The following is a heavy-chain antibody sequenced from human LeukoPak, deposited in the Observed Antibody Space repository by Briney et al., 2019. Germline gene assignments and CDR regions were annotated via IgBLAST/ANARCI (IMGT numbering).Heavy chain of an antibody. J-gene: IGHJ4*02. D-gene: IGHD5-12*01. V-gene: IGHV4-59*12. Sequence: SETLSLTCTVSGGSISSYYWSWIRQPPGKGLEWIGYIYYSGSTNYNPSLKSRVTISVDTSKNQFSLKLSSVTAADTAVYYCARRGGSKSSGYDSWGQGTLVTVSS. CDR2: IYYSGST. CDR1: GGSISSYY. CDR3: ARRGGSKSSGYDS.